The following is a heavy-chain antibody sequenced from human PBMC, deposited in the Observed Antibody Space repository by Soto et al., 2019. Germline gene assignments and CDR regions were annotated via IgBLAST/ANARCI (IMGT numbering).Heavy chain of an antibody. CDR3: ATVSLQLTTMDY. V-gene: IGHV4-61*01. CDR1: VGSVSSGSYY. J-gene: IGHJ4*02. Sequence: SETLSLTCTVSVGSVSSGSYYWNWIRQPPGKGLEWIGSIYHSGSTGYNPSLKSRVAISVDTSQNQFSLKLGSVTAADTAVYYCATVSLQLTTMDYWGQGALVTVSS. D-gene: IGHD4-4*01. CDR2: IYHSGST.